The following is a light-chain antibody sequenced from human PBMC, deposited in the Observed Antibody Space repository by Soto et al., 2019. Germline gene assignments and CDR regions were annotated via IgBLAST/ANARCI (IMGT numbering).Light chain of an antibody. CDR3: QQANSFPIT. V-gene: IGKV1-5*01. J-gene: IGKJ5*01. CDR1: QPISSW. CDR2: DAS. Sequence: DIQITQSPPTLSASVGDRVTITCRASQPISSWLAWYHQKPGKAPKLLIYDASNLESGVPSRFSGSGSGTDFILTISRLQPEDFATYYCQQANSFPITFGQGTRLEI.